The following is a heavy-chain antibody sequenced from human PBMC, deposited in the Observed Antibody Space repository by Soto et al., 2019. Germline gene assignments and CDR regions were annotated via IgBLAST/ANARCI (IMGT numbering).Heavy chain of an antibody. CDR2: IWYDGSNK. Sequence: GGSLRLSCAASGFTFSSYGMHWVRQAPGKGLEWVAVIWYDGSNKYYADSVKGRFTISRDNSRNTLYLQMNSLRAEDTAVYYCARDGYGSGSYYIDYWGQGTLVTVSS. CDR1: GFTFSSYG. V-gene: IGHV3-33*01. J-gene: IGHJ4*02. CDR3: ARDGYGSGSYYIDY. D-gene: IGHD3-10*01.